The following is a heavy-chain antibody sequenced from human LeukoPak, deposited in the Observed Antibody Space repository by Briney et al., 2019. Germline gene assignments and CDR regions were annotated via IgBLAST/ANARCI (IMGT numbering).Heavy chain of an antibody. V-gene: IGHV4-59*12. D-gene: IGHD3-22*01. CDR2: IYYSGST. J-gene: IGHJ3*02. CDR1: GGSISSYY. Sequence: SETLSLTCTVSGGSISSYYWSWIRQPPGKGLEWIGYIYYSGSTYYNPSLKSRVTISVDTSKNQFSLKLSSVTAADTAVYYCAREPFTTSVGIWGQGTMVTVSS. CDR3: AREPFTTSVGI.